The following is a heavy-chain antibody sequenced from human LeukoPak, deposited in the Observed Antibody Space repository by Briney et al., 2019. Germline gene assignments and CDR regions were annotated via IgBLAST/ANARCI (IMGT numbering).Heavy chain of an antibody. CDR1: GGFISSSSLS. J-gene: IGHJ4*02. CDR3: ARGTAMALDYFDY. Sequence: KPSETLSLTCTVSGGFISSSSLSWGWIRQPPGKDLEWIGSISYSGNISNNPSLKSRVTMSVDTSKNQFSLKLSSVTAADTAVYYCARGTAMALDYFDYWGQGTLVTVSS. CDR2: ISYSGNI. V-gene: IGHV4-39*07. D-gene: IGHD5-18*01.